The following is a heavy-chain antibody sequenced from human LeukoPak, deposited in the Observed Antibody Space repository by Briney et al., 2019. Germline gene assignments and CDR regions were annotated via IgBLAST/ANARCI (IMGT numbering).Heavy chain of an antibody. CDR2: ISSYNGNT. CDR1: GYTXTSYG. Sequence: ASVKVSCKASGYTXTSYGISWVRQAPGQGLEWMGWISSYNGNTNYAQKLQGRVIMTTDTSTSTAYMELRSLRSDDTAVYYCARVIGGYSYGDYFDYWGQGTLVTVSS. CDR3: ARVIGGYSYGDYFDY. V-gene: IGHV1-18*01. J-gene: IGHJ4*02. D-gene: IGHD5-18*01.